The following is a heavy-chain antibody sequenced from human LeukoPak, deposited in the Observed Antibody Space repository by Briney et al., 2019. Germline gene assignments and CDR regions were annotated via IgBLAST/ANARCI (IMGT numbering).Heavy chain of an antibody. CDR1: GGSISSSSYY. D-gene: IGHD2-8*01. CDR3: AGGEVLMVYATY. CDR2: IYYSGST. Sequence: SETLSLTCTVSGGSISSSSYYWGWIRQPPGKGLEWIGSIYYSGSTYYNPSLKSRVTISVDTSKNQFSLKLSSVTAADTALYYCAGGEVLMVYATYWGQGTLVTVSS. V-gene: IGHV4-39*01. J-gene: IGHJ4*02.